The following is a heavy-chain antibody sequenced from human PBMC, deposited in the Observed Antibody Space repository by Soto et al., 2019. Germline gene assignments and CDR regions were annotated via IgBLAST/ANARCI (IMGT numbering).Heavy chain of an antibody. V-gene: IGHV4-59*01. J-gene: IGHJ6*03. CDR2: IYYSGST. CDR3: ARAEENYYYYYMDV. Sequence: SETLSLTCTVSGGSISSYYWSWIRQPPGKGLEWIGYIYYSGSTNYNPSLKSRVTISVDTSKNQFSLKLSSVTAADTAVYYCARAEENYYYYYMDVWGKGTTVTVSS. CDR1: GGSISSYY.